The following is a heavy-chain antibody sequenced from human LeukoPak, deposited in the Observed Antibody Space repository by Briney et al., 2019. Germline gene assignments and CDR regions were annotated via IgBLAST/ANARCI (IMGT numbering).Heavy chain of an antibody. V-gene: IGHV1-2*02. CDR1: GYTFTGYY. J-gene: IGHJ4*02. Sequence: SVTVSCKASGYTFTGYYMHWLRQAPGQGLEWMGWINPHSGGTNYAQKFLGRVTMTRNTSISTAYMELSRLRSDDTAVYYCARVRWELPPYFDYWGQGTLVTVSS. D-gene: IGHD1-26*01. CDR2: INPHSGGT. CDR3: ARVRWELPPYFDY.